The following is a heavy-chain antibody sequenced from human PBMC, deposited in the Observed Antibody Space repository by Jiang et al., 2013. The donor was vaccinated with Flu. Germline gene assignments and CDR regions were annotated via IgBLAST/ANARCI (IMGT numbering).Heavy chain of an antibody. CDR1: GYSFPNYY. CDR3: AREFDSGRYHRYYQYM. V-gene: IGHV1-2*02. Sequence: GAEVKKPGASVKVSCKASGYSFPNYYIYWVRQAPGQGLQWVGWINPNSGGANYAQQFQGRVTMTTDTYTRVAYMELSSLRSDDTAIYFCAREFDSGRYHRYYQYM. D-gene: IGHD1-26*01. CDR2: INPNSGGA. J-gene: IGHJ6*03.